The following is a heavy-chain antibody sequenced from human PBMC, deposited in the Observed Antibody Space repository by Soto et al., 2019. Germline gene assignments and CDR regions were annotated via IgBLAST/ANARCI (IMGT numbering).Heavy chain of an antibody. CDR3: AKGYDQLLGSDY. V-gene: IGHV3-30*18. J-gene: IGHJ4*02. D-gene: IGHD2-2*01. CDR2: ISYDGSNK. CDR1: GFTFSSYG. Sequence: GGSLRLSCAASGFTFSSYGMHWVRQAPGKGLEWVAVISYDGSNKYYADSVKGRFTISRDNSKNTLYLQMNSLRAEDTAVYYCAKGYDQLLGSDYWGQGTLVTVSS.